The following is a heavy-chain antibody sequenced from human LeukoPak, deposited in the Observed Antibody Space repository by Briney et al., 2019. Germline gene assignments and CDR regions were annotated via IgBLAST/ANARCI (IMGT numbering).Heavy chain of an antibody. J-gene: IGHJ4*02. D-gene: IGHD3-10*01. CDR2: ISYDGSNK. CDR1: GFTFSSYA. CDR3: VRDSGSYSFDY. V-gene: IGHV3-30-3*01. Sequence: GRSLRLSCAASGFTFSSYAMHWVRQAPGKGLEWVAVISYDGSNKYYADSVKGRFTISRDNSKNTLYLQMNSLRAEDTAVYYCVRDSGSYSFDYWGQGTLVTVSS.